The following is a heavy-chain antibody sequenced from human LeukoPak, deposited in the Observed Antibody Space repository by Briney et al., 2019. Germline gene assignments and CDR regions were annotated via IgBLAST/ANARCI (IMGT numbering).Heavy chain of an antibody. CDR3: ARGLRLPSRSSPAVPHV. CDR1: GGSFNDYY. CDR2: INHSGTT. J-gene: IGHJ6*04. Sequence: SETLSLTCAVYGGSFNDYYWNWIRQPPGKGREWIGEINHSGTTNYNPSLKSRVTVSVDTSKNQFSLRLSAVTAADTAVYHCARGLRLPSRSSPAVPHVWGKGTTVTVSA. D-gene: IGHD2-2*01. V-gene: IGHV4-34*01.